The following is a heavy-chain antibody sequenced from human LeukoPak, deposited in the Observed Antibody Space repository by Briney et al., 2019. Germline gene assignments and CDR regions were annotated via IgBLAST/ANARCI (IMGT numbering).Heavy chain of an antibody. CDR2: ISSSGSTI. V-gene: IGHV3-48*03. CDR3: AREGQYGSGIDY. D-gene: IGHD3-10*01. CDR1: GFTFSSYE. Sequence: GGSLRLSCAASGFTFSSYEMNWVRQASGKGLEWVSYISSSGSTIYYAGSVKGRFTISRDNAKNSLYLQMNSLRAEDTAVYYCAREGQYGSGIDYWGQGTLVTVSS. J-gene: IGHJ4*02.